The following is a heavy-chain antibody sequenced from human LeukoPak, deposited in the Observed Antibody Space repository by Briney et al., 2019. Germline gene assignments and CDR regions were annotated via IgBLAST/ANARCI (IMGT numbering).Heavy chain of an antibody. D-gene: IGHD1-26*01. J-gene: IGHJ3*02. V-gene: IGHV3-53*01. CDR2: LDSGGSA. Sequence: PGGSLRLSCAASGFTVSDNYMSWFRQAPGKGLEWLSVLDSGGSAIYADSVKGRFTISRDNSKNTLYLQMNSLRAEDTAVYYCAKEWYSGSYPDAFDIWGQGTMVTVSS. CDR1: GFTVSDNY. CDR3: AKEWYSGSYPDAFDI.